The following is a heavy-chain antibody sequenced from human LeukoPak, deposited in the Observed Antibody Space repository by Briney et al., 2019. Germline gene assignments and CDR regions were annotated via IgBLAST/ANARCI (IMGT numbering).Heavy chain of an antibody. Sequence: GGSLRLSCAASGFTFSSYSMNWVRQAPGKGLEWVSSISSVSSYKYYADLVKGRFTISRDHAKNSLYIQMNSLRAEDTAVYYCARRSARRLYYYGMDVWGQGTTVTVSS. V-gene: IGHV3-21*04. CDR2: ISSVSSYK. CDR1: GFTFSSYS. D-gene: IGHD6-25*01. CDR3: ARRSARRLYYYGMDV. J-gene: IGHJ6*02.